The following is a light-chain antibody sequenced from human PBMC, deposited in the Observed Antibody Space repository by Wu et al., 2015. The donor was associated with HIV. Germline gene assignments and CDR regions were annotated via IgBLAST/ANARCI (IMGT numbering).Light chain of an antibody. V-gene: IGKV3-20*01. J-gene: IGKJ5*01. Sequence: EVLLTQSPGTLSVSPGETVTLSCRASQDLKQHIAWYQQRPGQAPRLLISGASHRAAGISDKFSGSGSGTDFTLTISALEPEDIAVYSCQQYSSSPITFGQGTRLE. CDR1: QDLKQH. CDR2: GAS. CDR3: QQYSSSPIT.